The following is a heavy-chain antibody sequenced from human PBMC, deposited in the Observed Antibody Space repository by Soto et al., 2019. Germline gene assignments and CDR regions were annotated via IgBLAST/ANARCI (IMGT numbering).Heavy chain of an antibody. V-gene: IGHV4-59*01. CDR1: GGSISSNY. CDR2: VYNSGST. J-gene: IGHJ4*02. Sequence: SETLSLTCTVSGGSISSNYWTWLRQPPGKGLEWIGYVYNSGSTNYNPSLKSRVTISEDTSKSQFSLEVNSMTAADTAVYYCARYRREAVAGYTLDNWGQGILVTVSS. D-gene: IGHD6-13*01. CDR3: ARYRREAVAGYTLDN.